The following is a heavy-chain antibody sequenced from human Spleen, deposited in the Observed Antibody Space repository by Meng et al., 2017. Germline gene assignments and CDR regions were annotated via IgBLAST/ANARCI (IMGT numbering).Heavy chain of an antibody. CDR3: ARDLGTMVRGSGGSPFRY. CDR1: GGSISSSSYY. CDR2: IYYSGST. V-gene: IGHV4-39*07. Sequence: SETLSLTCTVSGGSISSSSYYWGWIRQPPGKGLEWIGSIYYSGSTYYNPSLKSRVTISVDTSKNQFSLKLSSVSAADTAVYYCARDLGTMVRGSGGSPFRYWGQGTRVTVSS. J-gene: IGHJ4*02. D-gene: IGHD3-10*01.